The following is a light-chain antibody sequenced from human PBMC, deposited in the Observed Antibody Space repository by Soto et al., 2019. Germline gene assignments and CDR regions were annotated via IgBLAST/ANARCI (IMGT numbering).Light chain of an antibody. V-gene: IGKV3-11*01. J-gene: IGKJ2*01. CDR2: DAS. Sequence: EIVLTQSPATLSLSPGERATLSCRASQSVSSSLAWYQQKPGQAPRLLIYDASNRATGIPVRFSGSGSGTDFTLTISSLQPDDFATYYCQQYNSYPYTFGQGTKLEIK. CDR1: QSVSSS. CDR3: QQYNSYPYT.